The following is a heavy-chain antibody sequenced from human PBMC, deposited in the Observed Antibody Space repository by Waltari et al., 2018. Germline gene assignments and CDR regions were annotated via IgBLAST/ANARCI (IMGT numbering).Heavy chain of an antibody. D-gene: IGHD2-2*01. CDR2: ITPSGGST. V-gene: IGHV1-46*01. Sequence: QVQLVQSGAEVKKPGASVKVSCKASGYTFTSYYMHWVRQAPGQGLEWMGIITPSGGSTSYAEKVQGRVTMTRETSTSTVYMDVSSLRSEDTAVEYCARHGFEGSRGKLGFDYWGQGTLVTVSS. CDR3: ARHGFEGSRGKLGFDY. CDR1: GYTFTSYY. J-gene: IGHJ4*02.